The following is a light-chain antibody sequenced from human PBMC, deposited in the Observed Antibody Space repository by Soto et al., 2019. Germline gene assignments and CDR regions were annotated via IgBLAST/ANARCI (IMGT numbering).Light chain of an antibody. CDR3: QQYNNWPPIT. Sequence: EVVLTQSPATLSLSPGEGATLSCRASQSIGNYLAWYQQKPGQAPRLLIYATSNRATDIPARFSGSGSGTDFTLTISSLEPEDFAVYYCQQYNNWPPITFGQGTRLEIK. J-gene: IGKJ5*01. CDR1: QSIGNY. CDR2: ATS. V-gene: IGKV3-11*01.